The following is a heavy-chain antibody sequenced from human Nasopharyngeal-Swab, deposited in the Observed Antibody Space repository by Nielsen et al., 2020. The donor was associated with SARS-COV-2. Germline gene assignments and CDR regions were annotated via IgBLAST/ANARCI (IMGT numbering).Heavy chain of an antibody. J-gene: IGHJ4*02. D-gene: IGHD1-26*01. V-gene: IGHV4-34*01. Sequence: GSLRLSCAVYGGSFGGYYWSWIRQPPGKGLEWIGEINHSGSANYNPSLKSRVTISVDTSKNQFSLKLSSVTAADTAVYYCARVTPRRNGATFSIDYWGQGTLVTVSS. CDR1: GGSFGGYY. CDR3: ARVTPRRNGATFSIDY. CDR2: INHSGSA.